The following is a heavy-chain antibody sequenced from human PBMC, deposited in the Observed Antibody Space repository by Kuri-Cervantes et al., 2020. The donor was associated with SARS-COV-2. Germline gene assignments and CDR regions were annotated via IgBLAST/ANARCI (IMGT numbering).Heavy chain of an antibody. Sequence: GGSRRLSWAASGFTFGSYPRRWVRQAPGKGLDGVAVILYDGSKKYYRDSVKGRFTLSRDNSMNTLYRKMSSLIAEDTAVYYCVKDSLLWFGETYYYYYGMDVWGQGTTVTVSS. D-gene: IGHD3-10*01. J-gene: IGHJ6*02. CDR1: GFTFGSYP. V-gene: IGHV3-30*14. CDR3: VKDSLLWFGETYYYYYGMDV. CDR2: ILYDGSKK.